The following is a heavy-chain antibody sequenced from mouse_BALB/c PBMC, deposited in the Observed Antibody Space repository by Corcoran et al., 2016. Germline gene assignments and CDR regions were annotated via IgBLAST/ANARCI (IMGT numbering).Heavy chain of an antibody. D-gene: IGHD2-4*01. V-gene: IGHV9-1*02. CDR3: ARGDYDTWFAY. J-gene: IGHJ3*01. Sequence: QIQLVQSGPELKKPGETVKISCKASGYTFTNYGMNWVKQAPGKGLKWMDWINTYTGEPTYADDFKGRFAFSLETSASTAYLQINNLKNEDMATYFCARGDYDTWFAYWGQGTLVTVSA. CDR1: GYTFTNYG. CDR2: INTYTGEP.